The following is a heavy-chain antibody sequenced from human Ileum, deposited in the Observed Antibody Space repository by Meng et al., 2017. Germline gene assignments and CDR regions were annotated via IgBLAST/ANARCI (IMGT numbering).Heavy chain of an antibody. Sequence: QVQMAQSGAEVKKPGAPVKVSCKASGYTFTTYGISWVRQAPGQGLEWMGWMNTDKGNTNYAQKFQGRVTMTRDTSTSTAYMELRSLRSDDTAVYYCAREGAYNGGDYWGQGTLVTVSS. CDR2: MNTDKGNT. CDR1: GYTFTTYG. D-gene: IGHD1-1*01. CDR3: AREGAYNGGDY. V-gene: IGHV1-18*01. J-gene: IGHJ4*02.